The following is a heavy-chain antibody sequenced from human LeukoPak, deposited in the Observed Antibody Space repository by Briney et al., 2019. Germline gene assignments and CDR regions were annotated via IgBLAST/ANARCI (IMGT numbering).Heavy chain of an antibody. CDR2: IYPGDSDT. CDR1: GYSFTSYW. V-gene: IGHV5-51*01. CDR3: ARLRERWAGHYSNYRGWFDP. Sequence: GESLKISCKGSGYSFTSYWIGWVRQMPGKGLEWMGIIYPGDSDTRYSPSFQGQVTISADKSISTAYLQWSSLKASDTAMYYCARLRERWAGHYSNYRGWFDPWGQGTLVTVS. D-gene: IGHD4-11*01. J-gene: IGHJ5*02.